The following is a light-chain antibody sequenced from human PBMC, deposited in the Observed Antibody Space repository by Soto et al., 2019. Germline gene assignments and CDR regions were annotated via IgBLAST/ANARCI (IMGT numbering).Light chain of an antibody. CDR2: GAS. V-gene: IGKV3-15*01. Sequence: EIVMTQSPATLSVSPGERATLSCRASQTLYNNLAVYQQQLGQAPRLLIYGASARATDIPARFSGSGSGTEFTLTVSGLQSEDFAIYSCQQYSDWPLTFGGGTKVEIK. J-gene: IGKJ4*01. CDR1: QTLYNN. CDR3: QQYSDWPLT.